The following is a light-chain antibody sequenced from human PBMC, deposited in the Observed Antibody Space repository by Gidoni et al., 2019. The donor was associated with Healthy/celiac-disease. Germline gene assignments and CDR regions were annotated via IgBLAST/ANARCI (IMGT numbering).Light chain of an antibody. CDR3: QQYNNWPRT. Sequence: EIVMTQSPATLSVSPGERATLSCRASQSVSSNLAWYQQKPGQAPRLLIYGASTRATGIPARFSGSGSGTEFTLTFSSLQSEDFAVYYCQQYNNWPRTFXXXTKLEIK. J-gene: IGKJ2*01. V-gene: IGKV3-15*01. CDR2: GAS. CDR1: QSVSSN.